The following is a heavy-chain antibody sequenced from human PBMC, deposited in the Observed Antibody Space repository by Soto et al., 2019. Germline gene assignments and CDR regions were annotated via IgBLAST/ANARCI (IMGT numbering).Heavy chain of an antibody. D-gene: IGHD1-26*01. CDR1: GFTFSGFG. Sequence: QVQLVESGGGVVQPGRSLRLSCVGSGFTFSGFGLHWVRQAPGKGLEWVAFISNDGTNKNYADSVKGRLTISRDNSRSTLYLHMSSLRPEDSAVYHCAKDEASSATYYIDSWGQGTLVSVS. J-gene: IGHJ4*02. V-gene: IGHV3-30*18. CDR2: ISNDGTNK. CDR3: AKDEASSATYYIDS.